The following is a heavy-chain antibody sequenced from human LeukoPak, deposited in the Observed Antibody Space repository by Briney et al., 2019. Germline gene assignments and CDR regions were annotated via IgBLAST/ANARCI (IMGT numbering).Heavy chain of an antibody. CDR1: GGSIRSSSYY. V-gene: IGHV4-39*07. D-gene: IGHD3-3*01. CDR3: ARVSVQVEFGGLDY. Sequence: SETLSLTCTVSGGSIRSSSYYWGWIRQPPGKGLEWIGTIYYSGATYYNPSLKSRVTISVDTSKNQFSLKLSSVTAADTAVYYCARVSVQVEFGGLDYWGQGTLVTVSS. J-gene: IGHJ4*02. CDR2: IYYSGAT.